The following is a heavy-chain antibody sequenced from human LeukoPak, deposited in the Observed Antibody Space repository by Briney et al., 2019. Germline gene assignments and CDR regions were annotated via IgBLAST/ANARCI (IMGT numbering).Heavy chain of an antibody. CDR1: GYTLTELS. CDR3: ATLRGGDGYNVPIDY. CDR2: FDPEDGET. V-gene: IGHV1-24*01. Sequence: GASVKVSCKVSGYTLTELSMHWVRQAPGKGLEWMGGFDPEDGETIYAQKFQGRVTMTEDTSTDTAYMELSSLGSEDTAVYYCATLRGGDGYNVPIDYWGQGTLVTVSS. D-gene: IGHD5-24*01. J-gene: IGHJ4*02.